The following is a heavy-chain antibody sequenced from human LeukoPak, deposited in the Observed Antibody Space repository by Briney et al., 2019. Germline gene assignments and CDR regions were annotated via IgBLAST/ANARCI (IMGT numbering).Heavy chain of an antibody. CDR1: GYTYTGYY. J-gene: IGHJ4*02. CDR3: ARDKGHSNSDY. Sequence: ASVKDSCKASGYTYTGYYMHWVRQAPGQGLEWMGWINPNSGGANYAQKFQGRVTMTRDTSISTAYMELSRLRSDDTAVYYCARDKGHSNSDYWGQGTLVTVSS. V-gene: IGHV1-2*02. CDR2: INPNSGGA. D-gene: IGHD6-6*01.